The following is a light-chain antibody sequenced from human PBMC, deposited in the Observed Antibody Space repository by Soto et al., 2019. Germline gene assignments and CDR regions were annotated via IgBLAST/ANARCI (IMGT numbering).Light chain of an antibody. V-gene: IGLV1-47*01. CDR2: RNN. CDR1: SSNIGGNY. CDR3: AAWDDSLSGVV. Sequence: QSVLTQPPSASGTPGQRVTIACSGSSSNIGGNYVYWYQQLPGTAPTLLIYRNNQRPSGVPDRFSGSKSGTSASLAISGLRSEDEADYYCAAWDDSLSGVVFGGGTQLTVL. J-gene: IGLJ2*01.